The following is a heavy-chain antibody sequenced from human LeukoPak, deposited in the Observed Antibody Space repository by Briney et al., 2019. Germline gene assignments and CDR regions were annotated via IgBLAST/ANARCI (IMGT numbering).Heavy chain of an antibody. J-gene: IGHJ4*02. Sequence: PGSSLRLSCAASGFTFSSYAMHWVRQAPGKGLEWVAVISYDGSNKYYADSVKGRFTISRDNSKNTLYLQMNSLRAEDTAVYYCARDRGAAADLQDYFDYWGQGTLATVSS. CDR3: ARDRGAAADLQDYFDY. CDR2: ISYDGSNK. V-gene: IGHV3-30*04. D-gene: IGHD6-13*01. CDR1: GFTFSSYA.